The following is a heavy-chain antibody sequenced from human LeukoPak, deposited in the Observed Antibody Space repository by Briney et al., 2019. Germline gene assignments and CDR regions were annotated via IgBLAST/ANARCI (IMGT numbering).Heavy chain of an antibody. CDR3: ARGGYDSSDNWFDP. Sequence: SQTLSLTCTVSGGSISSGGYCWSWIRQHPGKGLEWIGYIYCSVSTYYNPSLKSRVTISVDTSKNQFSLKLSSVTAADTAVYYCARGGYDSSDNWFDPWGQGTLVTVSS. CDR2: IYCSVST. V-gene: IGHV4-31*03. J-gene: IGHJ5*02. D-gene: IGHD3-22*01. CDR1: GGSISSGGYC.